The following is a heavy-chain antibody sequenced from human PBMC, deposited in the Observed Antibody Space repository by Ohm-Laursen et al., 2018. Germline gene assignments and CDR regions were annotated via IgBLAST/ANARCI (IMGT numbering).Heavy chain of an antibody. D-gene: IGHD2/OR15-2a*01. CDR1: GFTFSNAW. J-gene: IGHJ4*02. CDR2: IKHDGSEK. CDR3: ARESIAPFF. Sequence: SLRLSCAASGFTFSNAWMSWARQAPAKGLEWVANIKHDGSEKYYVDSVKGRFTIPRDNAKNSLYLQMDSLRVEDTAVYFCARESIAPFFWGQGTLVTVSS. V-gene: IGHV3-7*01.